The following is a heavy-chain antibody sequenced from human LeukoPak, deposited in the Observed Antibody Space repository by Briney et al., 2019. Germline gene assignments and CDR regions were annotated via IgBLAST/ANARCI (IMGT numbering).Heavy chain of an antibody. CDR2: IYDGRTT. Sequence: PSETLSLTCTVSGGSISSSSYYWGWIRQPPGKGLEWIASIYDGRTTYYNPSLKSRLTISVDTSKNQFSLKLTPVTAADTAVYYCARPYHYDSGSRGTAFDIWGQGTMVTVSS. V-gene: IGHV4-39*01. CDR3: ARPYHYDSGSRGTAFDI. D-gene: IGHD3-10*01. CDR1: GGSISSSSYY. J-gene: IGHJ3*02.